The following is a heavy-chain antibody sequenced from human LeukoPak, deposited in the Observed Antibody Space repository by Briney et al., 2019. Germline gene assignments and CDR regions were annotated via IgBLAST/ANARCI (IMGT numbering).Heavy chain of an antibody. CDR3: ARGGATSGWYVFDY. Sequence: PSETLSLPCPVSGGLISRYYWSWSRQPPGKGLEWIGYIYYSGSTTYNPSLKSRVTISIDTSKNQFSLRLTSVTAADTAVYYCARGGATSGWYVFDYWGQGTLVTVSS. V-gene: IGHV4-59*01. CDR1: GGLISRYY. D-gene: IGHD6-19*01. CDR2: IYYSGST. J-gene: IGHJ4*02.